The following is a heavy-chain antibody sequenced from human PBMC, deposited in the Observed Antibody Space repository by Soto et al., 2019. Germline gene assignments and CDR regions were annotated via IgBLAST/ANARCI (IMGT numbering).Heavy chain of an antibody. Sequence: QVQLVESGGGVVQPGRSLRLSCAASGFTFSSYGMHWVRQGLGKGLEWVAVISYDGSNKYYADSVKGRFTISRDNSKNTLYLQMNSLRAEDTAVYYCAKDGRGPYSSSWYDWFDPWGQGTLVTVSS. J-gene: IGHJ5*02. CDR1: GFTFSSYG. CDR3: AKDGRGPYSSSWYDWFDP. D-gene: IGHD6-13*01. V-gene: IGHV3-30*18. CDR2: ISYDGSNK.